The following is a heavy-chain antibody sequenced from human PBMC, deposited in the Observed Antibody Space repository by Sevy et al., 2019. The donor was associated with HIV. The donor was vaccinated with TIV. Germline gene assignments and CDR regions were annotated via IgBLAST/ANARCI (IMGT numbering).Heavy chain of an antibody. D-gene: IGHD3-3*01. Sequence: GGSLRLSCAASGFTFSSYAMHWVRQAPGKGLEWVAVISYDGSNKYYADSVKGRFTISRDNSKNTLYLQMNSLRAEDTAVYYCARDRHYDFWSGYYSYYYYHGMDVWGQGTTVTVSS. CDR3: ARDRHYDFWSGYYSYYYYHGMDV. CDR1: GFTFSSYA. CDR2: ISYDGSNK. J-gene: IGHJ6*02. V-gene: IGHV3-30-3*01.